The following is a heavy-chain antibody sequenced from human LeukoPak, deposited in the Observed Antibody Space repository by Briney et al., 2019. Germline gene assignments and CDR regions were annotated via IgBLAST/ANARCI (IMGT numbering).Heavy chain of an antibody. J-gene: IGHJ4*02. CDR2: IYHSGST. Sequence: SSETLSLTCAVSGGSISSGGYSWSWIRQPPGKGLEWIGYIYHSGSTYYNPSLKSRVTISVDRSKNQFSLKLSSVTAADTAVYYXAXXXYGXXGFDYWGQGTLVTVS. V-gene: IGHV4-30-2*01. CDR1: GGSISSGGYS. CDR3: AXXXYGXXGFDY. D-gene: IGHD4-17*01.